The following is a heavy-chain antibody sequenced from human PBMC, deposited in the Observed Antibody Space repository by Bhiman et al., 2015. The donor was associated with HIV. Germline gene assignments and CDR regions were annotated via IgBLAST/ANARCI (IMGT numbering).Heavy chain of an antibody. D-gene: IGHD5-24*01. CDR2: ISWNSGRI. J-gene: IGHJ4*02. CDR1: GFTFDDYA. V-gene: IGHV3-9*01. CDR3: AKDSLEMPTIIDY. Sequence: EVQLVESGGGLVQPGRSLRLSCAASGFTFDDYAMHWVRQAPGKGLEWVSGISWNSGRIGYTDSVKGRFTISRDNAKNSLYLQMNSLRTEDTALYYCAKDSLEMPTIIDYWGQGTLVTVSS.